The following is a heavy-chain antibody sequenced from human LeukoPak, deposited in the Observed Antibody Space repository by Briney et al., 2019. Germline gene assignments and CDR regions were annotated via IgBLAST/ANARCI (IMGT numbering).Heavy chain of an antibody. Sequence: ASVKVSCKASGGTFSSYAISWVRQAPGQGLEWMGGIIPIFGTANYAQKCQGRVTITTDESTSTAYMELSSLRSEDTAVYYCTRVMDIVLIGAMDVWGKGTTVTVSS. J-gene: IGHJ6*03. CDR1: GGTFSSYA. D-gene: IGHD2-8*01. CDR2: IIPIFGTA. CDR3: TRVMDIVLIGAMDV. V-gene: IGHV1-69*05.